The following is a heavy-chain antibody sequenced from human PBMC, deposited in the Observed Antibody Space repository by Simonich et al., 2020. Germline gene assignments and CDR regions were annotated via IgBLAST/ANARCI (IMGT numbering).Heavy chain of an antibody. CDR3: ARHAGFAFDI. CDR2: IYYSGGT. J-gene: IGHJ3*02. D-gene: IGHD6-13*01. CDR1: GGSISSSSYY. Sequence: QLQLQESGPGLVKPSETLSLTCTVSGGSISSSSYYWGWIRQPPGNGLEWIGSIYYSGGTYYNPSLKRRVTISVDTSKSQFALKLCSVTDADTAVYYCARHAGFAFDIWGQGTMVTVSS. V-gene: IGHV4-39*01.